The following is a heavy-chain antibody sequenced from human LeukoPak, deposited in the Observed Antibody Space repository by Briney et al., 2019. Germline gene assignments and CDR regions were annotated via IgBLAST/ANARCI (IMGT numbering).Heavy chain of an antibody. CDR1: GFTFRKRW. V-gene: IGHV3-7*01. CDR2: IKQDGSEK. CDR3: AREYDAFDI. J-gene: IGHJ3*02. Sequence: GGSLRLSCAASGFTFRKRWMSWVRQAPGKGLEWVANIKQDGSEKYYVDSVKGRFTISRDNAKNSLYLQMNSLRAEDTAVYYCAREYDAFDIWGQGTMVTVSS.